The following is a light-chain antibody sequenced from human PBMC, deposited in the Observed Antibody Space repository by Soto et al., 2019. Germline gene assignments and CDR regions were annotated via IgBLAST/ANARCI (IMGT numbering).Light chain of an antibody. Sequence: DIQMTQSPSSVSASVGDRVTITCRSSEDISTWLAWYQQKPGKAPKLLIYAASSLQSGVPSRFSGSGSGTDFTLTISCLQSEDFATYYCQQYYSYPPTFGQGTKVDIK. CDR3: QQYYSYPPT. J-gene: IGKJ1*01. CDR1: EDISTW. CDR2: AAS. V-gene: IGKV1-12*01.